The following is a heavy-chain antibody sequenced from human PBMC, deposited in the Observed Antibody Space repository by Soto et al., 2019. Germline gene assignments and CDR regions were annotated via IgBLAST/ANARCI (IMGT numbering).Heavy chain of an antibody. J-gene: IGHJ5*02. Sequence: QVQLVASGGGVVQPGRSLRLSCVTSGFTFSNFGMHWVRQAPGKGLEWVAVISNDGNHKFYEDSVKGRYNISRDNSKNTLYLQMNGLRREDTAVFYCAKDLDYGDHLYDSWGQGTLVTVSS. CDR1: GFTFSNFG. D-gene: IGHD4-17*01. CDR2: ISNDGNHK. V-gene: IGHV3-30*18. CDR3: AKDLDYGDHLYDS.